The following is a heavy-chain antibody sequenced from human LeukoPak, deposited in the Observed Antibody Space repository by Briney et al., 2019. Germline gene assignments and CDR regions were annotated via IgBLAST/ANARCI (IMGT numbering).Heavy chain of an antibody. V-gene: IGHV4-61*02. CDR1: GGSISSGSYC. J-gene: IGHJ4*02. Sequence: PSQTLSLTCTVSGGSISSGSYCWSWIRQPAGKGLEWIGRIYTSGSTNYNPSLKSRVTMSVDTSKNQFSLKLSSVTAADTAVYYCARGGYYYDSSGRYYFDYWGQGTLVTVSS. CDR2: IYTSGST. CDR3: ARGGYYYDSSGRYYFDY. D-gene: IGHD3-22*01.